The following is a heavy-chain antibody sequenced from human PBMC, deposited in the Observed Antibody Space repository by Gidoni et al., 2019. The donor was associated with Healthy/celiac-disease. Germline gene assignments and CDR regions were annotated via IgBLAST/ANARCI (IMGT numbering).Heavy chain of an antibody. Sequence: QVQLVESGGGVVQPGRSLRLSCAASGFTFSSYGMHWVRQAPGKGLAWVAVIWYDGSNKYYADSVKGRFTISRDNSKNTLYLQMNSLRAEDTAVYYCARDSFPPWLGDGYKLPDYWGQGTLVTVSS. V-gene: IGHV3-33*01. J-gene: IGHJ4*02. CDR3: ARDSFPPWLGDGYKLPDY. D-gene: IGHD5-12*01. CDR1: GFTFSSYG. CDR2: IWYDGSNK.